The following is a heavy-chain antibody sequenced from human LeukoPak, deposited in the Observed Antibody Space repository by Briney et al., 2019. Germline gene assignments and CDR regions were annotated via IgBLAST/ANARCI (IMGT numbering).Heavy chain of an antibody. CDR2: ISDDGTYK. J-gene: IGHJ6*02. CDR3: AKGRSAIIMILVGYYGMDV. Sequence: GRSLRLSCAASGFTFSSYGMHWVRQAPGKGLEWVAVISDDGTYKYSADSVKGRFTISRDDSENTLYLQMTSLRAEDTAVYYCAKGRSAIIMILVGYYGMDVWGQGTTVTVSS. CDR1: GFTFSSYG. D-gene: IGHD3-22*01. V-gene: IGHV3-30*18.